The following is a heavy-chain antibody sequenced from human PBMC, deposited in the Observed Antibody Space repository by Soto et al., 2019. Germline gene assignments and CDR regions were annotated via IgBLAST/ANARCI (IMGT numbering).Heavy chain of an antibody. Sequence: GGSLRLSCAASGFTFSSYAMSWVHQAPGKGLEWVSAISGSGGSTYYADSVKGRFTISRDNSKNTLYLQMNSLRAEDTAVYYCAKDAGIAAAAYYYGMDVWGQGTTVTVSS. D-gene: IGHD6-13*01. CDR3: AKDAGIAAAAYYYGMDV. V-gene: IGHV3-23*01. J-gene: IGHJ6*02. CDR1: GFTFSSYA. CDR2: ISGSGGST.